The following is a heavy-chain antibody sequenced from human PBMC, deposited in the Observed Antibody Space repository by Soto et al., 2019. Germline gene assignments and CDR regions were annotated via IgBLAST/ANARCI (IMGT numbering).Heavy chain of an antibody. J-gene: IGHJ4*02. Sequence: SETLSLTCTVSGGSISSGDYYWSWIRQPPGKGLEWIGYIYYSGSTYYNPSLKSRVTISVDTSKNQFSLKLSSVTAADTAVYYCARHSPASDWLSQFDYWGQGTLVTVSS. CDR2: IYYSGST. CDR1: GGSISSGDYY. D-gene: IGHD3-9*01. V-gene: IGHV4-30-4*01. CDR3: ARHSPASDWLSQFDY.